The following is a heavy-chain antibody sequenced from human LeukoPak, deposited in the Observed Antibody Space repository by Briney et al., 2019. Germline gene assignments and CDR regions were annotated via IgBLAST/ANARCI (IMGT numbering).Heavy chain of an antibody. J-gene: IGHJ4*02. CDR1: GFHFTTYW. V-gene: IGHV5-51*01. D-gene: IGHD3-3*01. CDR3: ARFGFDTIFGVVDDYFDY. CDR2: IYPGDSDT. Sequence: GGSLKISCKGSGFHFTTYWIGWVRPMPGKGLEWMGIIYPGDSDTRYSPSFQGQVTISADKSISTAYLQWSSLKASDTAMYYCARFGFDTIFGVVDDYFDYWGQGTLVTVSS.